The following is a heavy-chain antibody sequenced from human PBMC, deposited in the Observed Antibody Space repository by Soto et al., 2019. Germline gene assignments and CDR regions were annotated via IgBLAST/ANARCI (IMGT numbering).Heavy chain of an antibody. V-gene: IGHV1-46*03. CDR1: GNTFTSYY. D-gene: IGHD1-26*01. Sequence: QVQLVQSGAEVKKPGASVKGSCKASGNTFTSYYMHWVRQAPGQGLESMGIINPSSGSTSYAQKFQGRVTMTRDTSTSTVYMELSSLRSEDTAVYYCARDRAPGWAYYYGMDVWGQGTTVTVSS. CDR3: ARDRAPGWAYYYGMDV. J-gene: IGHJ6*02. CDR2: INPSSGST.